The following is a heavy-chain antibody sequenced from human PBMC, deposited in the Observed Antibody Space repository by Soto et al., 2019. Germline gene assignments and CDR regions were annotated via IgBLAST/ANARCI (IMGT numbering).Heavy chain of an antibody. V-gene: IGHV4-38-2*01. D-gene: IGHD2-2*01. CDR1: GYSISSGYY. Sequence: SETLSLTCAVSGYSISSGYYWGWLRQPPGKGLEWIGSIYHGGSTYYNPSLNSRVTLSIDMTNNHVSLILNSVTAADTAVYYCARGRVVVPAAVMFNCLDPWGQGALVTVSS. CDR3: ARGRVVVPAAVMFNCLDP. J-gene: IGHJ5*02. CDR2: IYHGGST.